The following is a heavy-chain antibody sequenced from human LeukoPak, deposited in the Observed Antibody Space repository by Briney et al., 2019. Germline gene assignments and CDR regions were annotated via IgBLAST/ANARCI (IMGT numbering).Heavy chain of an antibody. CDR3: STGVLWFGELFPLPGMDV. V-gene: IGHV3-15*01. CDR1: GFTFSSYA. CDR2: IKSKTDGGTT. J-gene: IGHJ6*02. D-gene: IGHD3-10*01. Sequence: PGGSLRLSCAASGFTFSSYAMSWVRQAPGKGLEWVGRIKSKTDGGTTDYAAPVKGRFTISRDDSKNTLYLQMNSLKTEDTAVYYCSTGVLWFGELFPLPGMDVWGQGTTVTVSS.